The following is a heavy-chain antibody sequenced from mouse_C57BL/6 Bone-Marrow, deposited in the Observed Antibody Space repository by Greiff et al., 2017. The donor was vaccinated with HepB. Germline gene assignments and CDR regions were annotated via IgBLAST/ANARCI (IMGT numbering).Heavy chain of an antibody. V-gene: IGHV1-50*01. Sequence: QVQLQQPGAELVKPGASVKLSCKASGYTFTSYWMQWVKQRPGQGLEWIGEIDPSDSYTNYNQKFKGKATLTVDTSSSTAYMQLSSLTSEDSAVYYCARERDFYAMDYWGQGTSVTVSS. CDR3: ARERDFYAMDY. CDR1: GYTFTSYW. CDR2: IDPSDSYT. J-gene: IGHJ4*01.